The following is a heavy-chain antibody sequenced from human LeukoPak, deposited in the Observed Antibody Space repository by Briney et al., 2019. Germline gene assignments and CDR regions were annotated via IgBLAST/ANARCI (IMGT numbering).Heavy chain of an antibody. CDR2: INHSGST. J-gene: IGHJ4*02. V-gene: IGHV4-34*01. CDR3: ARGRLEVEMATITEIDY. CDR1: GGSFSDYY. Sequence: SETLSLTCAVYGGSFSDYYWTWIRQPPGKGLEWIGEINHSGSTNYNPSLKSRVTISVDTSKNQFSLKLSSVTAADTAVYYCARGRLEVEMATITEIDYWGQRTLATVSS. D-gene: IGHD5-24*01.